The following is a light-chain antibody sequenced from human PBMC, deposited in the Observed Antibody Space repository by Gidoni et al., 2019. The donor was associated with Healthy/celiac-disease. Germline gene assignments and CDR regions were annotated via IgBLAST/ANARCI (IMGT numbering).Light chain of an antibody. CDR3: SSYTSSSTLEGV. V-gene: IGLV2-14*01. CDR2: EVS. CDR1: SSDVGGYNY. Sequence: QSALTQPASVSGSPGQSITISCTGTSSDVGGYNYVSWYQQHPGKPPKLMIYEVSNRPSGVSNRFSGSKSGNTASLTISGLQAEDEADYYCSSYTSSSTLEGVFGT. J-gene: IGLJ1*01.